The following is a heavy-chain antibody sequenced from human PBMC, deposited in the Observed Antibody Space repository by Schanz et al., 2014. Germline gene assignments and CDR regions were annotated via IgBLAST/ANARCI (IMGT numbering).Heavy chain of an antibody. CDR1: GFTFNNFG. J-gene: IGHJ4*02. V-gene: IGHV3-21*01. CDR3: ARDGSEATEYFDN. CDR2: ITGGSTTYT. Sequence: EVQLVESGGGLVKPGGSLRLSCAASGFTFNNFGMNWVRQAPGKGLEWVSCITGGSTTYTYYADSVRGRFTISRDNAKNSMYLEMNSLRAEDTALYYCARDGSEATEYFDNWGQGAMVTVSA.